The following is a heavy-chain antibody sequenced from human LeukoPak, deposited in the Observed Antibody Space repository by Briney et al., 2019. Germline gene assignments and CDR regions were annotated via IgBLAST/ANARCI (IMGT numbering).Heavy chain of an antibody. CDR1: GFTLSSNA. V-gene: IGHV3-23*01. CDR3: TTHAGTGDY. J-gene: IGHJ4*02. CDR2: ISGSGGST. D-gene: IGHD6-13*01. Sequence: GGSLRLSCAASGFTLSSNAMNWVRQAPGKGLEWVSGISGSGGSTYYADSVKGRFTISRDKSKNTLYLLMISLRAEDTAVYYCTTHAGTGDYWGQGTLVTVSS.